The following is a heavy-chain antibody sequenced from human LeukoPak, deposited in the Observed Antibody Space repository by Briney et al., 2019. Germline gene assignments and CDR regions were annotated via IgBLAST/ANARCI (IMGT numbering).Heavy chain of an antibody. D-gene: IGHD6-13*01. J-gene: IGHJ6*03. CDR3: VLRSSWNYYMDV. Sequence: PGGSLRLSCVASGFTFSNFEMNWVRPAPGEGLEWVSYISSPGTHIYYAASVEGRFTISRDNGKNSLYLQMNSLRAEDTAVYYCVLRSSWNYYMDVWGKGTTVAVSS. CDR2: ISSPGTHI. CDR1: GFTFSNFE. V-gene: IGHV3-48*03.